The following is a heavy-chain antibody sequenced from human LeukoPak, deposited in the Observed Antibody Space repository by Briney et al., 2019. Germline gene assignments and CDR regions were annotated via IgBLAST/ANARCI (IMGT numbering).Heavy chain of an antibody. J-gene: IGHJ4*02. CDR2: MNPNSGNT. CDR1: GYTFTSYD. Sequence: ASAKVSCKASGYTFTSYDINWVRQATGQGLEWMGWMNPNSGNTGYAQKFQGRVTMTRNTSISTAYMELSSLRSEDTAVYYCARAGRCSGGSCLVPYYFDYWGQGTLVTVSS. D-gene: IGHD2-15*01. CDR3: ARAGRCSGGSCLVPYYFDY. V-gene: IGHV1-8*01.